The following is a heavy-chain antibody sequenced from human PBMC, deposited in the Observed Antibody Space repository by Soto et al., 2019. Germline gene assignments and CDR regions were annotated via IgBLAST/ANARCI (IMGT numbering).Heavy chain of an antibody. D-gene: IGHD5-18*01. Sequence: QVQLVQSGAEARRPGASVKVSCKASGYTFASYGISWVRQAPGQGLEWMGWISAYNGNTNYAHKLQGRVTMTTETSTTTAYMELRSLRSDDTAVYYCARAVGYSYGFDYWGQGTLVTVSS. J-gene: IGHJ4*02. CDR2: ISAYNGNT. CDR1: GYTFASYG. V-gene: IGHV1-18*01. CDR3: ARAVGYSYGFDY.